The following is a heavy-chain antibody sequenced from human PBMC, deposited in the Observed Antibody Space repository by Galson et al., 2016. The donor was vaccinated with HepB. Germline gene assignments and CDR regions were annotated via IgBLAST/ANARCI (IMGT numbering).Heavy chain of an antibody. CDR3: ARQGFCSGSNCRGDAFDI. D-gene: IGHD2-15*01. CDR2: IDPSDSYT. Sequence: QSGAEVKKPGESLKISCKVSGHSFTKHWIDWVRQMPGKGLEWMGRIDPSDSYTNYGPTFQGHVTISTDRATNTASLQWSSLKVSDTGIYFCARQGFCSGSNCRGDAFDIWGQGTTVTVSS. CDR1: GHSFTKHW. J-gene: IGHJ3*02. V-gene: IGHV5-10-1*01.